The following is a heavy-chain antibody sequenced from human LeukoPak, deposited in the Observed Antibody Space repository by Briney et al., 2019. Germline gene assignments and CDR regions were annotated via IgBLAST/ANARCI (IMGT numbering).Heavy chain of an antibody. CDR3: AKGRYGYSYGSPFDY. J-gene: IGHJ4*02. CDR2: ISYDGSNK. CDR1: GFTFSSYG. D-gene: IGHD5-18*01. Sequence: PGGSLRLSCAASGFTFSSYGMHWVRQAPGKGLEWVAVISYDGSNKYYADSVKGRFTISRDNSKNTLYLQMNSLRAEDTAVYYCAKGRYGYSYGSPFDYWGQGTLVTVSS. V-gene: IGHV3-30*18.